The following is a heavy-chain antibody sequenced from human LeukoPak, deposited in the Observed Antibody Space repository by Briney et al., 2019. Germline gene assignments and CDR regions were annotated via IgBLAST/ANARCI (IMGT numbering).Heavy chain of an antibody. CDR3: ASERDYGASNAFDM. V-gene: IGHV3-30*02. D-gene: IGHD4-17*01. CDR1: GFTFSSYG. J-gene: IGHJ3*02. Sequence: PGGSLRLSCAASGFTFSSYGRHWVRQAPGKGLEWVAFIRYDGSSNYYADSVKGRFTISRNNSKNTLYLQMNSLRPEDTAVYYCASERDYGASNAFDMWGRGSMVTVSS. CDR2: IRYDGSSN.